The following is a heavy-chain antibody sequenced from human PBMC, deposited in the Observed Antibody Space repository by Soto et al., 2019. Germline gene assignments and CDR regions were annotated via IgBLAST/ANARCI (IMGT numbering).Heavy chain of an antibody. D-gene: IGHD2-2*02. CDR2: NNAANGNT. CDR1: GYTSTSYA. CDR3: ARLGYCSSTSCYISGGMGSYYYYGMDV. V-gene: IGHV1-3*01. J-gene: IGHJ6*02. Sequence: VKFSCKASGYTSTSYAMHRVRQSPGQRLEWMGWNNAANGNTKYSQKFQGRVTITRDTSASTAYMELSSLRSEDTAVYYCARLGYCSSTSCYISGGMGSYYYYGMDVWGQGTTVTVSS.